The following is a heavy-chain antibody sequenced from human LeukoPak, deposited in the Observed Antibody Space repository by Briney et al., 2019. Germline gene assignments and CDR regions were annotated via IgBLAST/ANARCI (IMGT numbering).Heavy chain of an antibody. CDR1: GFTFSTYG. CDR2: ISPDGSGK. CDR3: AKEYGAFRGFEF. V-gene: IGHV3-30*18. J-gene: IGHJ4*02. D-gene: IGHD4-17*01. Sequence: PGMSLRLSCAASGFTFSTYGMHWVRQAPGKGLEWVAVISPDGSGKQYVDSVKGRFTISRDNSKNTLYLQMNNMRSEDTAVYYCAKEYGAFRGFEFWPPGTLVTVSS.